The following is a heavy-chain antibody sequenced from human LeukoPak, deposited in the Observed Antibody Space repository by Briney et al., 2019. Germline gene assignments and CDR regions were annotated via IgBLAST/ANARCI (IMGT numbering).Heavy chain of an antibody. D-gene: IGHD5-18*01. CDR2: ISYDGSNK. V-gene: IGHV3-30*18. J-gene: IGHJ4*02. CDR3: AKDSGSRYGLLDF. CDR1: GFTFSSYG. Sequence: GRSLRLSCAASGFTFSSYGMHWVRQAPGKGLEWVAVISYDGSNKYYADSVEGRFTISRDNSKNTLYLQMNSLRAEDTAVYFCAKDSGSRYGLLDFWGQGTLVTVSS.